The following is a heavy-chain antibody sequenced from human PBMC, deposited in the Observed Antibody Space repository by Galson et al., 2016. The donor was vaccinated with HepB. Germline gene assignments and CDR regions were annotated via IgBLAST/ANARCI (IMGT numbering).Heavy chain of an antibody. J-gene: IGHJ6*02. V-gene: IGHV3-30*14. Sequence: SLRLSCAASGFTFSSHSMHWARQAPGKGLEWVAVISHDGGNHFYADSVKGRFTISRDNSKNTLYLQMNRLKPDDTAVYFCARGLRWSGFFKIYFYYGMDVGGQGTPVTVSS. CDR2: ISHDGGNH. D-gene: IGHD3-3*01. CDR3: ARGLRWSGFFKIYFYYGMDV. CDR1: GFTFSSHS.